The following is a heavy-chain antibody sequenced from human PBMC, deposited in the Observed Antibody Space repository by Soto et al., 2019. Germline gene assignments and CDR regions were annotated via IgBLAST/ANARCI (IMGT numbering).Heavy chain of an antibody. Sequence: GGSLRLSCAASGFTFSSYSMNWVRQAPGKGLEWVSSISSSSSYIYYADSVKGRFTISRDNAKNSLYLQMNSLRAEDTAVYYCARDQTYYDFWSGRGIGMDVWGQGTTVTVSS. CDR1: GFTFSSYS. D-gene: IGHD3-3*01. V-gene: IGHV3-21*01. CDR3: ARDQTYYDFWSGRGIGMDV. J-gene: IGHJ6*02. CDR2: ISSSSSYI.